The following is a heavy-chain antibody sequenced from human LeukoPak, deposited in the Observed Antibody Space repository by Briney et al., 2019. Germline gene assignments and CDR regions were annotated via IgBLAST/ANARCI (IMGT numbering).Heavy chain of an antibody. CDR1: GGSFSGHY. CDR3: ARVKDPGGYYYYYYMDV. D-gene: IGHD3-16*01. CDR2: INHSGGT. J-gene: IGHJ6*03. V-gene: IGHV4-34*01. Sequence: PSETLSLTCAVYGGSFSGHYWSWIRQPPGKGREWIGEINHSGGTKYNPSLKIRVTISVDTSKNQFSLTLSSVTAADTAMYYCARVKDPGGYYYYYYMDVWGKGTTVTVSS.